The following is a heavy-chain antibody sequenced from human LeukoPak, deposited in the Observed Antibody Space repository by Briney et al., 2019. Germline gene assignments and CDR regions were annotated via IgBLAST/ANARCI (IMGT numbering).Heavy chain of an antibody. CDR2: INSDGSHT. D-gene: IGHD3-22*01. Sequence: TGGSLSSPGAASGFTSVRFSWHWAGQAPGEGLVWVARINSDGSHTDYADSVKGRFTISRDNAKNTLFLQMNSLRAEDTAVYFCVSGFLYGYCQHWGQGTLVTVSS. V-gene: IGHV3-74*01. CDR1: GFTSVRFS. CDR3: VSGFLYGYCQH. J-gene: IGHJ4*02.